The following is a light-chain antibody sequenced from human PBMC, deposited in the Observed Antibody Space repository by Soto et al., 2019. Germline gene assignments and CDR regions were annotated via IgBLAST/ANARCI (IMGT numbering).Light chain of an antibody. J-gene: IGKJ1*01. Sequence: AIRMTQSPSSFSASTGXRVTITCRASQGISSYLAWYQQKPGKAPKLLIYAASTLQSGVPSRFSGSGSGTDFTLTISCLQSEDFATYYCQQYYSYPRTFCQGTKADIK. V-gene: IGKV1-8*01. CDR3: QQYYSYPRT. CDR2: AAS. CDR1: QGISSY.